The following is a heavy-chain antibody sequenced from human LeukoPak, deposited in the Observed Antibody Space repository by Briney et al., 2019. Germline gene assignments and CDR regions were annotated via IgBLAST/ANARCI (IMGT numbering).Heavy chain of an antibody. Sequence: PGGSLRLSCAASGFTFSSYGMTWVRQAPGKGLEWVSEISGSGADTYYADSVKGRFTISRDNSKNTLFLQMNSLRAEDTAVYYCAKYDSFDHYYDSSGRLDFWGQGTLVTVSS. CDR1: GFTFSSYG. CDR3: AKYDSFDHYYDSSGRLDF. CDR2: ISGSGADT. D-gene: IGHD3-22*01. V-gene: IGHV3-23*01. J-gene: IGHJ4*02.